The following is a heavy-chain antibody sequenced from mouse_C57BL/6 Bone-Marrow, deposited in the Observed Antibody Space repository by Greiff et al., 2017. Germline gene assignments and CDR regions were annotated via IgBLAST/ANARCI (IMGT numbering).Heavy chain of an antibody. D-gene: IGHD1-1*01. V-gene: IGHV1-7*01. CDR1: GYTFTSYW. Sequence: VQLQQSGAELAKPGASVKLSCKASGYTFTSYWMHWVKQRPGQGLEWIGYINPSSGYTKYNQKFKDKATLTADKSSSTAYMQLSSLTYEDSAVYDCARVPLPTVVATDWYFDVWGTGTTVTVSS. CDR3: ARVPLPTVVATDWYFDV. CDR2: INPSSGYT. J-gene: IGHJ1*03.